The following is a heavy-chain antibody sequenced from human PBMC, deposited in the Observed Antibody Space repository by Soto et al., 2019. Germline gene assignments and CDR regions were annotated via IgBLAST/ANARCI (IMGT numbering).Heavy chain of an antibody. D-gene: IGHD2-2*01. CDR3: ATSLGYCSSTSCRSNWFDP. CDR1: GYTLTELS. V-gene: IGHV1-24*01. CDR2: FDPEDGET. J-gene: IGHJ5*02. Sequence: ASVKVSCKVSGYTLTELSMHWVRQAPGKGLEWMGGFDPEDGETIYAQKFQGRVTMTEDTSTDTAYMELSSLRSEDTAVYYCATSLGYCSSTSCRSNWFDPWGQGTLVTVS.